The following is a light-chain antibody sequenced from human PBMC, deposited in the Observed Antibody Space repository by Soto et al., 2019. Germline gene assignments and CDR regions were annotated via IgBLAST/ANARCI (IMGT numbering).Light chain of an antibody. CDR3: LQHFNFSWT. CDR1: RDIGND. V-gene: IGKV1-6*01. J-gene: IGKJ1*01. Sequence: AIQMTQSPSSLSASVGDRVTITCRASRDIGNDLGWYQQKPGKAPKHLIFAASNLQSGVPSRFSGGGSGTDFTLTISSLQADDFATYYCLQHFNFSWTFGQATKVE. CDR2: AAS.